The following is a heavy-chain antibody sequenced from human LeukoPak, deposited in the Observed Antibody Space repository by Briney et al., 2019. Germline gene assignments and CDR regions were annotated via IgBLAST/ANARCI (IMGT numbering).Heavy chain of an antibody. V-gene: IGHV4-34*01. CDR1: GGSFSGYY. J-gene: IGHJ4*02. D-gene: IGHD2-15*01. CDR3: ARPGLLRGQIDY. CDR2: INHSGST. Sequence: SETLSLTCAVYGGSFSGYYWSWIRQPPGKGLEWIGEINHSGSTYYNPSLKSRVTISVDTSKNQFSLKLSSVTAADTAVYYCARPGLLRGQIDYWGQGTLVTVSS.